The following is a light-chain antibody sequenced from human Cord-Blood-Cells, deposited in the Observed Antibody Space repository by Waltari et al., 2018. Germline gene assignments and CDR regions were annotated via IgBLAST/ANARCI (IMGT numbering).Light chain of an antibody. J-gene: IGLJ2*01. Sequence: QSALTQLRPVSGSPGQPVTISCTAPSIDLGGFNYVSWYQQHPGKAPKLMIYDVSKRPSGVPDRFSGSKSGNTASLTISGLQAEDEADYYCCSYAGSYVVFGGGTKLTVL. CDR1: SIDLGGFNY. CDR3: CSYAGSYVV. V-gene: IGLV2-11*01. CDR2: DVS.